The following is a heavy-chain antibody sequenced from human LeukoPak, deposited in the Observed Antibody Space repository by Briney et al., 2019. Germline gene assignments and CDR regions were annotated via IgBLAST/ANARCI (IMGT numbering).Heavy chain of an antibody. V-gene: IGHV1-8*02. CDR2: MNPNSGNT. J-gene: IGHJ4*02. Sequence: VASVKVSCKASGYTFTSYGISWVRQATGQGLEWMGWMNPNSGNTGYAQKFQGRVTMTRNTSISTAYMELSSLRSEDTAVYYCARGSRIHRETIFGVVTPGYWGQGTLVTVSS. D-gene: IGHD3-3*01. CDR1: GYTFTSYG. CDR3: ARGSRIHRETIFGVVTPGY.